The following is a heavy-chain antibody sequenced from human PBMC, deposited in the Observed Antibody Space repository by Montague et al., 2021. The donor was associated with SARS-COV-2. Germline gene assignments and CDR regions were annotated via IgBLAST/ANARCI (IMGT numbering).Heavy chain of an antibody. CDR3: ARDLDDGSGSYYFDY. CDR1: GFTFSSYA. J-gene: IGHJ4*02. V-gene: IGHV3-30-3*01. D-gene: IGHD3-10*01. Sequence: SLRLSCAASGFTFSSYAMHWVRQAPGKGLGWVAVISYDGSNKYYADSVKGRFTISRDNSKNTLYLQMNSLRAEDTAVYYCARDLDDGSGSYYFDYWGQGTLVTVSS. CDR2: ISYDGSNK.